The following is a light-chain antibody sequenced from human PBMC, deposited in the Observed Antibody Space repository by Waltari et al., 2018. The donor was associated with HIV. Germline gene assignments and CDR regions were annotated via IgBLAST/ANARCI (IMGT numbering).Light chain of an antibody. Sequence: DIHMTQTPATLSASVGDTVTITCRASQNIGIYLAWYQQKPGTAPDLLVFRASKLQSGVPSRCGGSGSGTEFTLTITSLQSDDSATYYCQQYENYPRTFGGGTRVEIK. CDR1: QNIGIY. J-gene: IGKJ4*01. V-gene: IGKV1-5*03. CDR3: QQYENYPRT. CDR2: RAS.